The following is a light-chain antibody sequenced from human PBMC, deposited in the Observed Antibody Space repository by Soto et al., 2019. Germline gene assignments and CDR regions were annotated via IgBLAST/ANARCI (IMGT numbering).Light chain of an antibody. J-gene: IGLJ2*01. CDR3: GARDSSLKVVV. CDR1: SSNIGNNY. Sequence: QSVLTQPPSVSAAPGQKVTLSCSGSSSNIGNNYVSWYQQLPGTAPKLLIYDNDKRPSGIPDRFSGPKSGTSGTLGITGLQNGDGADYYWGARDSSLKVVVFGGGTKLTVL. CDR2: DND. V-gene: IGLV1-51*01.